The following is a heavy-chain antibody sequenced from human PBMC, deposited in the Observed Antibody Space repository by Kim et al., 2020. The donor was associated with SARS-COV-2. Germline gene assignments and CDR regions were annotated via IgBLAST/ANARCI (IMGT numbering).Heavy chain of an antibody. Sequence: SRVTISVDTSKNQFSLKLSSVNAADTAVYYCARDPYDDCSGGSCYSGFDYWGQGTLVTVSS. J-gene: IGHJ4*02. CDR3: ARDPYDDCSGGSCYSGFDY. D-gene: IGHD2-15*01. V-gene: IGHV4-59*01.